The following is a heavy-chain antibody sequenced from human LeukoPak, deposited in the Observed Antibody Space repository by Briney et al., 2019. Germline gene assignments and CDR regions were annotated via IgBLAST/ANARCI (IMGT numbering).Heavy chain of an antibody. CDR2: IYSGGRT. J-gene: IGHJ4*02. D-gene: IGHD6-13*01. CDR3: ARVRSSWILE. V-gene: IGHV3-66*02. CDR1: GFTVSSNY. Sequence: PGGSLRLSCAASGFTVSSNYMSWVRQAPGKGLEWVSVIYSGGRTYYADSVKGRFTISRDNSKNTLYLQMNSLRAEDTAVYYCARVRSSWILEWGQGTLVTVSS.